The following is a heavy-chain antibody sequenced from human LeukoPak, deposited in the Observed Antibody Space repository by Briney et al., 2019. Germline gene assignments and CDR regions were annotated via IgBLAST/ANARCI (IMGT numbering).Heavy chain of an antibody. CDR3: GRGGGGGGGEGDEGVDG. CDR1: GFTFSSYA. J-gene: IGHJ6*01. D-gene: IGHD2-21*01. CDR2: ISYDGSNK. Sequence: GRSLRLSCAASGFTFSSYAVHWVRQAPGKGLECVAVISYDGSNKYYADSVKGRFTISRDNSKNTLYLQMNSLRAEDTAVYYGGRGGGGGGGEGDEGVDGGGQGTTVTVSS. V-gene: IGHV3-30-3*01.